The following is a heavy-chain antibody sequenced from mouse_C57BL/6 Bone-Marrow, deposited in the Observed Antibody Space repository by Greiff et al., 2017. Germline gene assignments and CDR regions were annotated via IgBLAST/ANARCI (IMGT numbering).Heavy chain of an antibody. Sequence: EVMLVESEGGLVQPGSSMKLSCTASGFTFSDYYMAWVRQVPEKGLEWVANINYDGSSTYYLDPLKSRFIISRDNAKNILYLQMSSLKSEDTATYYCARAETAQATCGWFAYWGQGTLVTVSA. V-gene: IGHV5-16*01. D-gene: IGHD3-2*02. J-gene: IGHJ3*01. CDR2: INYDGSST. CDR1: GFTFSDYY. CDR3: ARAETAQATCGWFAY.